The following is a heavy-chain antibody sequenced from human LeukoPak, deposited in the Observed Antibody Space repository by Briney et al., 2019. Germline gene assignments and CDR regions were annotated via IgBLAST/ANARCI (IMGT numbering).Heavy chain of an antibody. V-gene: IGHV4-34*01. CDR2: INHSGST. Sequence: SETLSLTCAVYGGSFSGYYWSWIRQPPGKGLEWIGEINHSGSTNYNPSLKSRVTITVDTSKNQFSLKLSSVTAADTAVYYCARGSIAVAGTNYYYYGMDVWGQGTTVTVSS. J-gene: IGHJ6*02. CDR1: GGSFSGYY. CDR3: ARGSIAVAGTNYYYYGMDV. D-gene: IGHD6-19*01.